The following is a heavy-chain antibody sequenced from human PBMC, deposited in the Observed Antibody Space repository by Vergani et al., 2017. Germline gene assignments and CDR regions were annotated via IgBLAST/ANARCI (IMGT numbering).Heavy chain of an antibody. V-gene: IGHV4-34*01. CDR3: ARGRGTIFGVVTPPRGGYYYYYMDV. D-gene: IGHD3-3*01. CDR1: GGSFSGYY. CDR2: INHSGST. Sequence: QVQLQQWGAGLLKPSETLSLTCAVYGGSFSGYYWSWIRQPPGKGLEWIGEINHSGSTNYNPSLKSRVTISVDTSKNQFSLRLSSVTAADTAVYYCARGRGTIFGVVTPPRGGYYYYYMDVWGKGTTVTVSS. J-gene: IGHJ6*03.